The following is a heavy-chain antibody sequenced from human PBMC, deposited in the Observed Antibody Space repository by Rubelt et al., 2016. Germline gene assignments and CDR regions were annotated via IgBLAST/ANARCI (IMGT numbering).Heavy chain of an antibody. V-gene: IGHV3-30*03. CDR3: ARGPWYSYGYSGLLDY. Sequence: GRSLRLSCAASGFTFSSYGMHWVRQAPGKGLEWVAVISYDGSNKYYADSVKGRFTISRDNSKNTLYLQMNSLRAEDTAVYYCARGPWYSYGYSGLLDYWGQGTLVTVSS. D-gene: IGHD5-18*01. CDR2: ISYDGSNK. CDR1: GFTFSSYG. J-gene: IGHJ4*02.